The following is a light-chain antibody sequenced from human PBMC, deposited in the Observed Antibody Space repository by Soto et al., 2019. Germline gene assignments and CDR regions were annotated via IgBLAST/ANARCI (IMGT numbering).Light chain of an antibody. J-gene: IGLJ1*01. V-gene: IGLV2-14*01. CDR1: SSDFGDHKS. CDR2: EVN. CDR3: SSYVGDSNYV. Sequence: QSALTQAASVSGSPGQSITISCTGASSDFGDHKSVSWYQHHLGKAPKLIIYEVNYRPSGVSSRFSGSRSGNTASLTISGLQAEDEADYYCSSYVGDSNYVFGPGTKVTVL.